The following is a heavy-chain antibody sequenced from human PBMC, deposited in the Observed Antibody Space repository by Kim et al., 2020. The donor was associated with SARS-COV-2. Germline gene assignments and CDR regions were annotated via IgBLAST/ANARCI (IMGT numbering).Heavy chain of an antibody. Sequence: SETLSLTCTVSGYSVSSYFYWSWIRQSPGKGPEYIASIYHEGDTDYNPSLRSRVTISVDPSKNQFSLILNSVTAADTAVYYCARGGRASAWFVGQGYYDPWGPGTLVAVSS. CDR2: IYHEGDT. D-gene: IGHD6-19*01. CDR3: ARGGRASAWFVGQGYYDP. J-gene: IGHJ5*02. CDR1: GYSVSSYFY. V-gene: IGHV4-38-2*02.